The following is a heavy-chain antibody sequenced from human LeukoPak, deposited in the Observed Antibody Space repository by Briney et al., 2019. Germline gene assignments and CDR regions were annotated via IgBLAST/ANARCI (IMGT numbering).Heavy chain of an antibody. V-gene: IGHV3-7*04. Sequence: GGSLRLSCAASGFTFSSYWMNWVRQPPGKGLEWVAKMNKGGSEKYYVDSVKGRFTISRDNGKKSLYLQMNSLRAEDTAVYYCARGQVTAVTGLASFDIWGQGTMVTVSS. CDR2: MNKGGSEK. J-gene: IGHJ3*02. D-gene: IGHD4-17*01. CDR3: ARGQVTAVTGLASFDI. CDR1: GFTFSSYW.